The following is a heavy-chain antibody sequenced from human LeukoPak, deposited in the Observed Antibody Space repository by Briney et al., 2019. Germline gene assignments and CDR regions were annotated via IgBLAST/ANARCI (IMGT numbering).Heavy chain of an antibody. D-gene: IGHD3-9*01. Sequence: PSETLSLTCTVSGYSISSGYYWGRIRQPPGKGREWIGSIYHSGSTYYNPSLKSRVTISVDTSKNQFSLKLSSVTAADTAVYYCARDNYDILTGTHSDYWGQGTLVTVSS. J-gene: IGHJ4*02. CDR2: IYHSGST. CDR3: ARDNYDILTGTHSDY. V-gene: IGHV4-38-2*02. CDR1: GYSISSGYY.